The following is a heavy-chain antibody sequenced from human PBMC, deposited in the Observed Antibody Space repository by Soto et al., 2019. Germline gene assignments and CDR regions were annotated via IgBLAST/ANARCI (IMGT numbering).Heavy chain of an antibody. CDR3: ASQGIIAHAFDY. CDR2: ITHDGSIG. Sequence: QVQLVESGGGVVQPGGSLRLACAASGFTFSNYAMHWVRQSPGKGLEWVAVITHDGSIGYIADSVKGRFTISRDNSKNTLYLQMDSLRAEDTSLYYCASQGIIAHAFDYWGRGTLVTVSS. J-gene: IGHJ4*02. V-gene: IGHV3-30-3*01. D-gene: IGHD6-13*01. CDR1: GFTFSNYA.